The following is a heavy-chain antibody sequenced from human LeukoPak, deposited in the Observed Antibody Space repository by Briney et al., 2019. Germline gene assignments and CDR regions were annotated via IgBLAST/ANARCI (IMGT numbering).Heavy chain of an antibody. CDR1: GFTFSSYA. CDR3: AKGNNGCYDS. D-gene: IGHD2-15*01. CDR2: ISGNGGYT. Sequence: GGSVRLSCAASGFTFSSYAMSWVRQAPGKGLEWVSSISGNGGYTYHADSVKGRFTISRDNSKNTLYMQMNSLRAEDTAVYYCAKGNNGCYDSWGQGTLVTVSS. V-gene: IGHV3-23*01. J-gene: IGHJ4*02.